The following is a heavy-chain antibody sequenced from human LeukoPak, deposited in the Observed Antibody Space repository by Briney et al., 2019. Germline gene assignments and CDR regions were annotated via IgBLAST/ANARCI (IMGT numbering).Heavy chain of an antibody. V-gene: IGHV4-39*01. J-gene: IGHJ4*02. D-gene: IGHD1-26*01. CDR3: ARHGKWDHSWRYYFDY. CDR1: GGSISSSSYY. Sequence: KPSETLSLTCTVSGGSISSSSYYWGWIRQPPGKGLEWIGSIYYSGSTYYNPSLKSRVTISVDTSKNQFSLKLSSVTAADTAVYYCARHGKWDHSWRYYFDYWGQGTLVTVSS. CDR2: IYYSGST.